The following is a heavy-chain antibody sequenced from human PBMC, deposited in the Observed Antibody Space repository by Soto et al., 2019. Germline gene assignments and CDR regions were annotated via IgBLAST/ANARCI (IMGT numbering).Heavy chain of an antibody. D-gene: IGHD6-6*01. CDR1: GFTVSSNY. J-gene: IGHJ4*02. CDR3: ARDRYSSSPSFFFDC. Sequence: GGSLRLSCAVSGFTVSSNYMSWVRQAPGKGLEWVSVLYSGGGTYYADSVEGRFTVSRDNSKNTLYLQMNSLRAEDTAVYYCARDRYSSSPSFFFDCWGQGTLVTVSS. CDR2: LYSGGGT. V-gene: IGHV3-66*01.